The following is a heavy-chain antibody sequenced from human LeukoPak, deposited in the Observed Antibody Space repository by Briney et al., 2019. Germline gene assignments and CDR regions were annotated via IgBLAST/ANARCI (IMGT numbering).Heavy chain of an antibody. CDR3: ARQYSDILTGYHRGELYWYFDL. Sequence: PSETLSLTCTVSGGSISSGSYYWSWIRQPAGKGLEWIGRIYSSGSTNCNPSLKSLVTISLDTSKNQFSLKLSSVTAADTAVYYCARQYSDILTGYHRGELYWYFDLWGRGTLVTVSS. CDR1: GGSISSGSYY. D-gene: IGHD3-9*01. CDR2: IYSSGST. V-gene: IGHV4-61*02. J-gene: IGHJ2*01.